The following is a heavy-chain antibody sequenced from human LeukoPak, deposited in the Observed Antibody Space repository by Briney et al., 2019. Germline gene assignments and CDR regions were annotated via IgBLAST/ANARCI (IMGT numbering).Heavy chain of an antibody. D-gene: IGHD3-3*01. CDR1: GFTFSSYA. CDR2: ISGSGGST. J-gene: IGHJ4*02. Sequence: GGSLRLSCAASGFTFSSYAMSWVRQAPGKGLEWVSAISGSGGSTYYADSVKGRFTISRDNSKNTLYLQMNSLRAEDTAVYYCAKEMMGSGGSFNYDFWNQLWYYFDYWGQGTLVTVSS. V-gene: IGHV3-23*01. CDR3: AKEMMGSGGSFNYDFWNQLWYYFDY.